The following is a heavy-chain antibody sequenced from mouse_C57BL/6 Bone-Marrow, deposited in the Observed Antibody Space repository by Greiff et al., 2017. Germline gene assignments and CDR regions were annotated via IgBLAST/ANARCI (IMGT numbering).Heavy chain of an antibody. V-gene: IGHV5-4*03. CDR3: ARGYYEVYYAIDY. J-gene: IGHJ4*01. CDR2: ISDGGSYT. D-gene: IGHD2-3*01. Sequence: EVMLVESGGGLVKPGGSLKLSCAASGFTFSSYAMSWVRQTPEKRLEWVATISDGGSYTYYPDNVKGRFTISRDNAKNNLYLQMSHLKSEDTAMYYCARGYYEVYYAIDYWCQGTSVPVSS. CDR1: GFTFSSYA.